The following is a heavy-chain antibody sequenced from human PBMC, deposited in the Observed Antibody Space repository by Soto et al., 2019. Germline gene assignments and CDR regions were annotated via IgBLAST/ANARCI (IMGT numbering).Heavy chain of an antibody. CDR2: ISCSGGST. CDR1: GFTFSSYA. J-gene: IGHJ6*03. CDR3: AKREGYGDYYYYYYMDV. Sequence: GGSLRLSCAASGFTFSSYAMSWVRQAPGKGLEWVSAISCSGGSTYYADSVKGRFTISRDNSKNTLYLQMNSLRAEDTAVYSCAKREGYGDYYYYYYMDVWGKGTTVTVSS. D-gene: IGHD4-17*01. V-gene: IGHV3-23*01.